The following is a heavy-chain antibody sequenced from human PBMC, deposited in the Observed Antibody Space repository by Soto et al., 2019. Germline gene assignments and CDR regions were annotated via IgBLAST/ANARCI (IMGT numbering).Heavy chain of an antibody. CDR3: ARHGPLSNNWNQLDY. CDR1: GGSISSSPYY. Sequence: QLQLQESGPGLVKPSETLSLTCTVSGGSISSSPYYWGWIRQPPGKGLEWIGNIYYNGNTFYNPSLKSAVTISVDTSKNQFSLKLSSVTAADTAVYYCARHGPLSNNWNQLDYWGQGTLVTVSS. CDR2: IYYNGNT. V-gene: IGHV4-39*01. D-gene: IGHD1-1*01. J-gene: IGHJ4*02.